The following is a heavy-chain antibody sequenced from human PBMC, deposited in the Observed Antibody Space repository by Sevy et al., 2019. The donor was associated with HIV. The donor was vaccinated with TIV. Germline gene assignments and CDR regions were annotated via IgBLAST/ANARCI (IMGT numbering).Heavy chain of an antibody. CDR1: GFTFSSYW. Sequence: GGSLRLSCAASGFTFSSYWMTWVRQAPGKGREWVANIKQDGSQKYYVNSVKGRFTISRDNAKNSLYLQMNSLRAEDTASYYCARDPNDVHSGSNRYFDRWGQGTLVTVSS. CDR3: ARDPNDVHSGSNRYFDR. CDR2: IKQDGSQK. V-gene: IGHV3-7*03. J-gene: IGHJ4*02. D-gene: IGHD1-26*01.